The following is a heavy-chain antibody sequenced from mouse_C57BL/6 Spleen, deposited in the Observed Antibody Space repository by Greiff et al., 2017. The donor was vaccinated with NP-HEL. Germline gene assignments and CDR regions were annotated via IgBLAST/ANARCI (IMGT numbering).Heavy chain of an antibody. Sequence: DVKLVESGGGLVKPGGSLKLSCAASGFTFSDYGMHWVRQAPEKGLEWVAYISSGSSTIYYADTVKGRFTISRDNATNTLFLQMTRLRSEDTAMYYCARDYYGYDEGFAYWGQGTLGTVSA. CDR1: GFTFSDYG. CDR2: ISSGSSTI. CDR3: ARDYYGYDEGFAY. J-gene: IGHJ3*01. V-gene: IGHV5-17*01. D-gene: IGHD2-2*01.